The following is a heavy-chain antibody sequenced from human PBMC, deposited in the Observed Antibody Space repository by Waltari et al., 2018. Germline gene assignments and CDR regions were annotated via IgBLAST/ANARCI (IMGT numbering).Heavy chain of an antibody. D-gene: IGHD6-19*01. CDR2: IYTSGST. Sequence: QVQLQESGPGLVKPSETLSLTCTVSGGSISSYYWSWIRQPAGKGLEWIGRIYTSGSTNYHPSLKSRVTISVDKSKNQFSLKLSSVTAADTAVYYCARESGYSSGWYLDYWGQGTLVTVSS. V-gene: IGHV4-4*07. J-gene: IGHJ4*02. CDR3: ARESGYSSGWYLDY. CDR1: GGSISSYY.